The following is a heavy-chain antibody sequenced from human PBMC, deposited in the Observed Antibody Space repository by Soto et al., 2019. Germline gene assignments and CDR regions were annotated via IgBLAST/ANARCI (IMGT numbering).Heavy chain of an antibody. Sequence: SETLSLTCTVTGASVINDYWNWIRQPPGKGLEWIGFVHDSGSTSYNSSLKSRLTISVDTSKNQFSLKLSSVTAADTAVYYCVRQVGATGSYSYAVWGQGTMVTVS. J-gene: IGHJ3*01. CDR3: VRQVGATGSYSYAV. CDR2: VHDSGST. D-gene: IGHD1-26*01. CDR1: GASVINDY. V-gene: IGHV4-59*02.